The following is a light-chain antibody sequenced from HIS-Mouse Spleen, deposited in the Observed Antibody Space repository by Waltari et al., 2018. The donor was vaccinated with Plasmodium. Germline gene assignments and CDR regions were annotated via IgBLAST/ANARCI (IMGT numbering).Light chain of an antibody. CDR3: YSTDSSGNHRV. V-gene: IGLV3-10*01. Sequence: SYELTQPPSVSVSPAQTARITCPGDALPKKYTYWYQQKSGQAPVQVIYEDSKRPSGIPERFSGSSSGTRATLTISGAQVEDEADYYCYSTDSSGNHRVFGGGTKLTVL. J-gene: IGLJ3*02. CDR1: ALPKKY. CDR2: EDS.